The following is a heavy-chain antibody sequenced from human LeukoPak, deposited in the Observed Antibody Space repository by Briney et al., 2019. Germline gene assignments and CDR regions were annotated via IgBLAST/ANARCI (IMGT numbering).Heavy chain of an antibody. CDR1: GGSISSSSYY. CDR2: LHYTGST. V-gene: IGHV4-39*01. Sequence: SETLSLTCTVSGGSISSSSYYWGWIRQPPGKGLEWIGRLHYTGSTYDNPDLKSLVTISVDTSKNQFSLKLSSVTAADTAVYDYARGSAYGDYVRGYFDYWGQGTLVTVSS. D-gene: IGHD4-17*01. J-gene: IGHJ4*02. CDR3: ARGSAYGDYVRGYFDY.